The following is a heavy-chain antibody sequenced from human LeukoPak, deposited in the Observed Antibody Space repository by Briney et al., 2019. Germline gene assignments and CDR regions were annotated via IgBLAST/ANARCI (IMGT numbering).Heavy chain of an antibody. CDR1: GGSISSYY. J-gene: IGHJ4*02. D-gene: IGHD5-24*01. CDR2: IYYSGST. Sequence: SETLSLTCTVSGGSISSYYWSLIRQPPGKGLEWIGYIYYSGSTNYNPSLKSRVTISVDTSKNQFSLKLSSVTAADTAVYYCARGRDGYNSDYWGQGTLVTVSS. CDR3: ARGRDGYNSDY. V-gene: IGHV4-59*08.